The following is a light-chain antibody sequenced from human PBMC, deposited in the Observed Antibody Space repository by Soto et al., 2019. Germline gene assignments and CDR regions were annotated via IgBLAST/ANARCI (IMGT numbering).Light chain of an antibody. CDR2: GAS. J-gene: IGKJ5*01. Sequence: IVLTKSPCTLSVSPGERATLSCRASQSVSSSYLAWYQQKPGQAPRLLIYGASSRATGIPDRFSGSGSGTAFTLTISRLEPDDFAVYYCQQYGSSLFGQGTRLEI. CDR1: QSVSSSY. CDR3: QQYGSSL. V-gene: IGKV3-20*01.